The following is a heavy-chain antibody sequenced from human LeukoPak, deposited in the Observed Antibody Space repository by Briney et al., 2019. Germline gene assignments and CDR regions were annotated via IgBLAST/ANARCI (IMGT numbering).Heavy chain of an antibody. V-gene: IGHV1-18*01. CDR3: ARGRRNYNDILTGSNWFGP. CDR2: ISAYNGNT. D-gene: IGHD3-9*01. Sequence: ASVKVSCKASGYTFTSYGISWVRQAPGQGLEWMGWISAYNGNTNYAQKLQGRVTMTTDTSTSTAYMELRSLRSDDTAVYYCARGRRNYNDILTGSNWFGPWGQGTPVTVSS. CDR1: GYTFTSYG. J-gene: IGHJ5*02.